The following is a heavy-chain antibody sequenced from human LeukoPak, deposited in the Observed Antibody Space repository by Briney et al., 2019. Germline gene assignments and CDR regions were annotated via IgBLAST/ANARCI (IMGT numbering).Heavy chain of an antibody. CDR2: IYCSGST. Sequence: SETLSLTCTVSGGSISSYYWSWIRQPPGKGLEWIGYIYCSGSTNYNPSLKSRVTISVDTSKNQFSLKLSSVTAADTAVYYCARATGPGWFDPWGQGTLVTVSS. V-gene: IGHV4-59*01. D-gene: IGHD1-14*01. CDR3: ARATGPGWFDP. CDR1: GGSISSYY. J-gene: IGHJ5*02.